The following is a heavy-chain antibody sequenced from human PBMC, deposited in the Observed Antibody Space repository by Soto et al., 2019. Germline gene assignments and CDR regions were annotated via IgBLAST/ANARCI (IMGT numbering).Heavy chain of an antibody. J-gene: IGHJ4*02. V-gene: IGHV1-18*01. CDR2: ISAYNGNT. Sequence: GASVKVSCKASGYTFTSYGISWVRQAPGQGLEWMGWISAYNGNTNYAQKLQGRVTMTTDTYTSTAYMELRSLRSDDTAVYYCARSSLDYDFWSGYWGIDYWGQGTLVTVSS. D-gene: IGHD3-3*01. CDR1: GYTFTSYG. CDR3: ARSSLDYDFWSGYWGIDY.